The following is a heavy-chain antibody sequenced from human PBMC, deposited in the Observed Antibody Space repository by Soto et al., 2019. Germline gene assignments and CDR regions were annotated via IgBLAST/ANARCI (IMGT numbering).Heavy chain of an antibody. V-gene: IGHV3-48*02. Sequence: EVQLVESGGGLVQPGGSLRLSCAASGFTFSSYSMNWVRQAPGKGLEWVSYISSSSSTIYYADSVKGRFTISRDNAKNSLYLQMNSLRDEDTAVYYCARDLRDGYNWRYLFDYWGQGTLVTVSS. CDR2: ISSSSSTI. CDR1: GFTFSSYS. D-gene: IGHD5-12*01. J-gene: IGHJ4*02. CDR3: ARDLRDGYNWRYLFDY.